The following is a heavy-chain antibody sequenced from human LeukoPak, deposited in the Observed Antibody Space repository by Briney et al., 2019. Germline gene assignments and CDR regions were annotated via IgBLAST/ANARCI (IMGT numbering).Heavy chain of an antibody. CDR2: INPNSGGT. CDR3: ARANMENIVVVPAAMDGLDH. CDR1: GYTFTVYY. Sequence: ASVTVSCTASGYTFTVYYMHWVRQAPGQGLEWMGWINPNSGGTNYAQKFQGRVTMTRDTSISTAYMELSRLRSDDTAVYYCARANMENIVVVPAAMDGLDHWGQGTLVTVSS. J-gene: IGHJ4*02. V-gene: IGHV1-2*02. D-gene: IGHD2-2*01.